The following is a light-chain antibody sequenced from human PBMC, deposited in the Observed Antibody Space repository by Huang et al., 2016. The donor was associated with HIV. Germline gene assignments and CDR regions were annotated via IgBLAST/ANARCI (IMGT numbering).Light chain of an antibody. CDR1: QSVRNRY. CDR2: DAA. V-gene: IGKV3-20*01. CDR3: QQYGSLPGT. J-gene: IGKJ1*01. Sequence: EIVLTQSPGTLSLSPGERATLSCRASQSVRNRYLAWYQQKPDQNPMLLIYDAATRATRNPDRFSGSGSGTDFTLTVSRREPEDFAVYYGQQYGSLPGTFGQGTKVEIK.